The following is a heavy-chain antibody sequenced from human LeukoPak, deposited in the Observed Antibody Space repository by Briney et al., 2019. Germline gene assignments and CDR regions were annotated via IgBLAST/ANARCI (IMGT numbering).Heavy chain of an antibody. J-gene: IGHJ6*02. Sequence: SQTLSLTCAISGDSVSANIAAWNWMRQSPSRGLEWLGTTYYRSRWYTDYAVSVKSRITIDPDTSKNQFSLQLNSVTAADTAVYYCARGLAAAGPDYPDYYGMDVWGQGTTVTVSS. CDR2: TYYRSRWYT. D-gene: IGHD6-13*01. CDR1: GDSVSANIAA. CDR3: ARGLAAAGPDYPDYYGMDV. V-gene: IGHV6-1*01.